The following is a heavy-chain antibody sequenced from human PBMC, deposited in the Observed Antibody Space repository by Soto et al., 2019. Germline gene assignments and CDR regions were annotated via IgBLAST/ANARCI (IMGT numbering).Heavy chain of an antibody. J-gene: IGHJ5*01. V-gene: IGHV3-7*01. D-gene: IGHD1-7*01. CDR1: GRNSSRYW. CDR3: ARDCGLGVYNWNCNNWFDS. CDR2: IKQDGSEN. Sequence: GAPILTWEASGRNSSRYWTISVRQAPGNGPEGVANIKQDGSENYYVDSVKGRFTISRANANNSLYLQMNSLSAEATDLSYCARDCGLGVYNWNCNNWFDSWGQGPLVIV.